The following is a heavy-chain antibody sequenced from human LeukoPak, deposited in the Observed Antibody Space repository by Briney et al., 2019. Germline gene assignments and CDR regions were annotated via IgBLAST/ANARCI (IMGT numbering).Heavy chain of an antibody. CDR3: ARGAIFGVVITGLRFDP. CDR2: IYHSGST. V-gene: IGHV4-30-2*01. J-gene: IGHJ5*02. Sequence: PSETLSLTCTVSGGSISSGGYYWSWIRQPPGKGLEWIGYIYHSGSTYYNPSLKSRVTISVDRSKNQFSLKLSSVTAADTAVYYCARGAIFGVVITGLRFDPWGQGTLVTVSS. D-gene: IGHD3-3*01. CDR1: GGSISSGGYY.